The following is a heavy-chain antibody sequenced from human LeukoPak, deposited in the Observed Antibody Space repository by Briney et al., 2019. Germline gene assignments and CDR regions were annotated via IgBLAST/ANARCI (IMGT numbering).Heavy chain of an antibody. CDR2: INPSDGYT. CDR3: ARDSSRSGQAWWFDP. V-gene: IGHV1-46*01. D-gene: IGHD5-12*01. J-gene: IGHJ5*02. CDR1: GYTFTGHY. Sequence: GASVKVSCKASGYTFTGHYMHWVRQAPGQGLEWMGIINPSDGYTNYAQNFQARVSMTRDTSTNTVYMELRSLRYDDTAFYYCARDSSRSGQAWWFDPWGQGTLVTVSS.